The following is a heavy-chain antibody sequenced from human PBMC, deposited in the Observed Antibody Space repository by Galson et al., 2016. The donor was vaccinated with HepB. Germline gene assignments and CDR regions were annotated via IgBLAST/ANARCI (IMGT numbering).Heavy chain of an antibody. D-gene: IGHD3-10*01. CDR2: IWYDGSNK. Sequence: SLRLSCAASGFTFSSYSMQWVRQAPGKGLEWVAVIWYDGSNKFYADSVKGRFTISRDNSRNRLYLQMSSLRAEDTALYYCAKDRYDGSGTYNVDYWGQGTLVTVSS. J-gene: IGHJ4*02. CDR1: GFTFSSYS. V-gene: IGHV3-33*06. CDR3: AKDRYDGSGTYNVDY.